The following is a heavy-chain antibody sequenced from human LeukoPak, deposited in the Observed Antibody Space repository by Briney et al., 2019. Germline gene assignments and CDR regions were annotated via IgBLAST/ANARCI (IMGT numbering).Heavy chain of an antibody. CDR3: AKEDFNGGSGY. J-gene: IGHJ4*02. Sequence: GGSLRLSCATSGFSFSSYAMSWVRQAPGKGLEWVSAISGSGGSTYYADSVKGRFTISRDNSKNTLYLQMNSLKAEDTAVYYCAKEDFNGGSGYWGQGTLVTVSS. CDR2: ISGSGGST. CDR1: GFSFSSYA. D-gene: IGHD4-23*01. V-gene: IGHV3-23*01.